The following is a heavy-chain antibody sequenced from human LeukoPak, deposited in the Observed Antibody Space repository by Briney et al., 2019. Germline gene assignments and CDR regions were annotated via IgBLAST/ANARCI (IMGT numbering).Heavy chain of an antibody. Sequence: GGSLRLSCAASGFTFSSHWMTWVRQAPGKGLEWVANIKEDGSEKYYVDSVRGRFTISRDNAKNSLYLQMNSLRAEDTALYYCAKASFRGYSYGYADYFDYWGQGTLVTVSS. D-gene: IGHD5-18*01. J-gene: IGHJ4*02. CDR3: AKASFRGYSYGYADYFDY. CDR1: GFTFSSHW. V-gene: IGHV3-7*03. CDR2: IKEDGSEK.